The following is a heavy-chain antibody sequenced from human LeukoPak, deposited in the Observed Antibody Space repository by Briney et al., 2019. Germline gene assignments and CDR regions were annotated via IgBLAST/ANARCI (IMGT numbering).Heavy chain of an antibody. CDR1: GGTFSSYA. J-gene: IGHJ3*02. CDR2: IIPIFGTA. D-gene: IGHD3-9*01. Sequence: GASVKVSCKASGGTFSSYAISWVRQAPGQGLEWMGGIIPIFGTANYAQKFQGRVTITADESTSTAYMELSSLRSEDTAVYYCATGAGYFDWLRDAFDIWGQGTMVTVS. CDR3: ATGAGYFDWLRDAFDI. V-gene: IGHV1-69*13.